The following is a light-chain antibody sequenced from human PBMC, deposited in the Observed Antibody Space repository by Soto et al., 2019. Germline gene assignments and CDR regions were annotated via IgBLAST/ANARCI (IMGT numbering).Light chain of an antibody. J-gene: IGKJ5*01. CDR3: QQADSFPIP. Sequence: DIQVTQSPSSVSASVGDRVTISCRASEDINSRLAWYQQKPGNAPKLLIYAAFILQSGVPSRFSGYGSGTDFTLSISSLQPEDFAPYYCQQADSFPIPFGQGTLLEIK. V-gene: IGKV1-12*01. CDR2: AAF. CDR1: EDINSR.